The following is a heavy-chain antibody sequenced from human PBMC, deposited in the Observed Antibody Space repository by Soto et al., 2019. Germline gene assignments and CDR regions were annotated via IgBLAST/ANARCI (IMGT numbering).Heavy chain of an antibody. J-gene: IGHJ4*02. CDR1: GFTFSSYG. Sequence: QVQLVESGGGVVQPGRTLRLSCAASGFTFSSYGMHWVRQAPGKGLEWVAVISYDGSNKYYADSVKGRFTISRDNSKNTLYLQMNSLRAEDTAVYYCATDGRGPSDYWRQGTLITVSS. CDR2: ISYDGSNK. CDR3: ATDGRGPSDY. V-gene: IGHV3-30*03.